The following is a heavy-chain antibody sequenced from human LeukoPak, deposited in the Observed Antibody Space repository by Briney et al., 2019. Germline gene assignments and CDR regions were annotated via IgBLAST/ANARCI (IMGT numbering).Heavy chain of an antibody. V-gene: IGHV3-53*01. CDR3: ASANYSSSWYVQRPFDY. Sequence: GGSLRLSCAASGFTVSSNYMSWVRQAPGKGLEWVSVIYSGGSTYYADSVKGRFTISRDNSKNTLYLQMNSLRAEDTAVYYCASANYSSSWYVQRPFDYWGQGTLVTVSS. D-gene: IGHD6-13*01. J-gene: IGHJ4*02. CDR2: IYSGGST. CDR1: GFTVSSNY.